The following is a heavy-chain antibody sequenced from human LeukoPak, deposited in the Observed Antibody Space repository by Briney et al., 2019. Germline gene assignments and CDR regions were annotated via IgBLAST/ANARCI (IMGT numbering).Heavy chain of an antibody. V-gene: IGHV4-59*12. D-gene: IGHD2-21*02. CDR1: GGSISSYY. CDR2: IYYSGST. J-gene: IGHJ4*02. CDR3: ARGPPYIVVVTAIGFFDY. Sequence: SETLSLTCTVSGGSISSYYWSWIRQPPGKGLEWIGYIYYSGSTNYNPSLKSRVTISVDTSKNQFSLKLSSVTAADTAVYYCARGPPYIVVVTAIGFFDYWGQGTLVTVSS.